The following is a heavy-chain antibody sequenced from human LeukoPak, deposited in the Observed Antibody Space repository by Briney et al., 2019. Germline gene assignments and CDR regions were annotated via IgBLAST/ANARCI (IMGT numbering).Heavy chain of an antibody. CDR3: ARDGGGGWYEY. Sequence: GGSLRLSCAVSGFTFRSHTMHWVRQAPGKGLEWVAVISNDGSNKYHADSVKGRLTISRDNAKNTLYLHMNSLRVEDTAVYYCARDGGGGWYEYWGQGTLVTVSS. CDR1: GFTFRSHT. J-gene: IGHJ4*02. CDR2: ISNDGSNK. V-gene: IGHV3-30-3*01. D-gene: IGHD6-19*01.